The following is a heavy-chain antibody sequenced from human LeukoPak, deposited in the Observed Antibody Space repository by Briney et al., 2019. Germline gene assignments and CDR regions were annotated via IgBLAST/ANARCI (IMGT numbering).Heavy chain of an antibody. D-gene: IGHD3-22*01. V-gene: IGHV3-23*01. CDR2: ISNDGGGT. Sequence: GSLRLSCAASGFIFNNYGLIWVRQAPGKGLEWVSAISNDGGGTNYADFVKGRFTISRDNSKNTLFLQMSSLRAEDTALYYCAKGSSGYFVDLWGQGTLVTVSS. J-gene: IGHJ5*02. CDR3: AKGSSGYFVDL. CDR1: GFIFNNYG.